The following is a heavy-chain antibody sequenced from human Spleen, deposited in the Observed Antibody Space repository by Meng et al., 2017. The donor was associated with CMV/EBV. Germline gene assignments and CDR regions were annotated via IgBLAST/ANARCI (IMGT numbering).Heavy chain of an antibody. CDR1: GFTFNSYA. D-gene: IGHD6-13*01. V-gene: IGHV3-23*01. J-gene: IGHJ5*02. CDR2: ISDSGGNT. Sequence: GESLKISCAASGFTFNSYAMNWVRQAPGKGLEWVSTISDSGGNTYYPDSVKGRFTISRDNSNNTLYLQMNSLRAEDTAIYYCAKVGSWYYWFDPWGQGTLVTVSS. CDR3: AKVGSWYYWFDP.